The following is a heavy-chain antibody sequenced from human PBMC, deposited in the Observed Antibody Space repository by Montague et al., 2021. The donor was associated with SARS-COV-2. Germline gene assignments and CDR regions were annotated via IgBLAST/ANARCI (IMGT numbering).Heavy chain of an antibody. J-gene: IGHJ4*02. CDR2: IEHSGNT. CDR3: ARGSRVVGITPGFRC. D-gene: IGHD2-21*01. V-gene: IGHV4-34*01. Sequence: SETLSLTCAVYRGSFHIFSWGWIRQSPGKGLEWIGEIEHSGNTNYNPSLKSRVTISVDTSKNQFSLNLTSVTAADTAMYYCARGSRVVGITPGFRCWGQGTQVAVSS. CDR1: RGSFHIFS.